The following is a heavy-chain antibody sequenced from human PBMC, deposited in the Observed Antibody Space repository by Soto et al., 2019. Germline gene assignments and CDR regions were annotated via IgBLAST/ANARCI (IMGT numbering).Heavy chain of an antibody. Sequence: QVPLVQSGAEVKKPGASVKVSCKASGYTFTSYAMHWVRQAPGQRLEWMGWINAGNGNTKYSQKFQGRVTITRDTSASTAYMELSSLRSEDTAVYYCARDRYSSGWYFENWFDPWGQGTLVTVSS. D-gene: IGHD6-19*01. CDR3: ARDRYSSGWYFENWFDP. CDR1: GYTFTSYA. CDR2: INAGNGNT. V-gene: IGHV1-3*01. J-gene: IGHJ5*02.